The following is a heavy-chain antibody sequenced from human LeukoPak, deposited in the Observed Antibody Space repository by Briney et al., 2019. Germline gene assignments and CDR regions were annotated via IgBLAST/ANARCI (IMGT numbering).Heavy chain of an antibody. D-gene: IGHD3-10*01. CDR2: INPNSGGT. J-gene: IGHJ6*03. CDR3: ARHYYGSGSYLGYYYMDV. V-gene: IGHV1-2*02. Sequence: ASVKVSCKASGYTFTGYYMHWVRQAPGQGLEWMGWINPNSGGTNYAQKFQGRVTMTRDTSISTAYMELSRLRSDDTAVYYCARHYYGSGSYLGYYYMDVWGKGTTVTVSS. CDR1: GYTFTGYY.